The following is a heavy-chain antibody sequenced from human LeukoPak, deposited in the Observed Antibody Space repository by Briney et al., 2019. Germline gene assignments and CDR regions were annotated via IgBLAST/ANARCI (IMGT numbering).Heavy chain of an antibody. CDR2: INNDGSYA. V-gene: IGHV3-74*01. CDR3: ARDRPHNWFDP. J-gene: IGHJ5*02. CDR1: GIAFSNHW. Sequence: GGSRRLSGAALGIAFSNHWMHWVRKAPGKGLEGVSWINNDGSYAFYADSVRARFTISRDNAKNTRYLQMNSLRPEDTAVYYCARDRPHNWFDPWGQGTLVTVSS.